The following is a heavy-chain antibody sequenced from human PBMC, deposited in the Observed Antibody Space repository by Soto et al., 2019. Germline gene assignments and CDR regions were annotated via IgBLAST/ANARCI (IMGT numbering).Heavy chain of an antibody. V-gene: IGHV1-2*02. CDR2: INPNTGAT. D-gene: IGHD3-10*01. CDR1: GYTIGGSF. J-gene: IGHJ6*02. CDR3: ARDRRTSGTYDSMDF. Sequence: ASVKVSCKASGYTIGGSFIHWVRQAPGQRLEWMGMINPNTGATTYGQRLQGRITMTRDTSINTAYLELSRLTSDDTAVYYCARDRRTSGTYDSMDFWGQGTTVTVSS.